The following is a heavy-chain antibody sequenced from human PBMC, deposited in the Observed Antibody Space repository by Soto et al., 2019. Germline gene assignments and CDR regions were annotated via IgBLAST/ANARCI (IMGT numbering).Heavy chain of an antibody. J-gene: IGHJ6*02. CDR3: ARDPKAVLLWFGEFYYYYGMDV. Sequence: QVQLVEFGGGVAQPGRSLRLSCAASGFTFSSYAMHWVRQAPGKGLEWVAFISYDGSNKYYADSVKGRFTISRDNSKNTLYLQMNSLRAEDTAVYYCARDPKAVLLWFGEFYYYYGMDVWGQGTTVTVSS. D-gene: IGHD3-10*01. CDR1: GFTFSSYA. V-gene: IGHV3-30-3*01. CDR2: ISYDGSNK.